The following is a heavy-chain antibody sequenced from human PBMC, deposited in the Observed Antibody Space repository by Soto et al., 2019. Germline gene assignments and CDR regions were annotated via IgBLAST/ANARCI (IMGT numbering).Heavy chain of an antibody. CDR1: GFTFSSYS. Sequence: PGGSLRLSCAASGFTFSSYSMNWVRQAPGKGLEWVSYISSSSSTIYYADSVKGRFTISRDNAKNSLYLQMNSLRAEDTAVYYCASLDYGDYVTPRSYYYYYMDVWGKGTTVTVSS. J-gene: IGHJ6*03. D-gene: IGHD4-17*01. CDR2: ISSSSSTI. V-gene: IGHV3-48*01. CDR3: ASLDYGDYVTPRSYYYYYMDV.